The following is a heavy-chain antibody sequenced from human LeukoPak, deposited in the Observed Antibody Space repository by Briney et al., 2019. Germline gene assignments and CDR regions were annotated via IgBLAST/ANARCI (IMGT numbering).Heavy chain of an antibody. J-gene: IGHJ6*03. V-gene: IGHV3-74*01. Sequence: PGGSLRLSCAASGFAFSNYWLHWVRQAPGKGLEWVARINTHGSSTNYADSVKGRFTISRDNAKNTLYLQMTSLSAEDTAVYYALAWYYYYYMDVWGKGTTVTVSS. CDR1: GFAFSNYW. CDR3: LAWYYYYYMDV. CDR2: INTHGSST. D-gene: IGHD3-16*01.